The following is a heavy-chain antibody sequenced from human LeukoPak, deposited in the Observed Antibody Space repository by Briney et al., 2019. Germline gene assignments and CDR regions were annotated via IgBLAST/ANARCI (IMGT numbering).Heavy chain of an antibody. V-gene: IGHV4-34*01. D-gene: IGHD6-13*01. CDR1: GGSFSGYY. CDR2: INHSGGT. Sequence: SETLSLTCAVYGGSFSGYYWSWIRQPPGKGLEWIGEINHSGGTNYNSSLKSRVTISVDTSKNQFSLKLSSVTAADTAVYYCATRPDIAATGPGWFDPWGQGTLVTVSS. CDR3: ATRPDIAATGPGWFDP. J-gene: IGHJ5*02.